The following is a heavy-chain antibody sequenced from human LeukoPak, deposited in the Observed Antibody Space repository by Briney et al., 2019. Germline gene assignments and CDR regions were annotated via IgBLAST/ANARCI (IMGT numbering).Heavy chain of an antibody. J-gene: IGHJ6*03. Sequence: SETLSLTCAVYGGSFSGYYWSWIRQPPGKGLEWIGEINHSGSTNYNPSLKSRVTISVDTSKSQFSLKLSSVTAADTAVYYCARGQSNYYYYYMDVWGKGTTVTVSS. CDR3: ARGQSNYYYYYMDV. V-gene: IGHV4-34*01. CDR1: GGSFSGYY. CDR2: INHSGST.